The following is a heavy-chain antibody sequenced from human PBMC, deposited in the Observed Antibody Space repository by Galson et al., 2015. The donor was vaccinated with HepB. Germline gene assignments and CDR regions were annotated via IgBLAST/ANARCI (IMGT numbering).Heavy chain of an antibody. D-gene: IGHD2-15*01. CDR3: ARGDIVVVVAAPTYYYYGMDV. CDR2: LYRDGTT. V-gene: IGHV3-53*01. Sequence: LRLSCAASGFTVSSNYMSWVRQAPGKGLEWVSVLYRDGTTYYANSVKGRFTISRDNAKNSLYLQMNSLRDEDTAVYYCARGDIVVVVAAPTYYYYGMDVWGQGTTVTVSS. CDR1: GFTVSSNY. J-gene: IGHJ6*02.